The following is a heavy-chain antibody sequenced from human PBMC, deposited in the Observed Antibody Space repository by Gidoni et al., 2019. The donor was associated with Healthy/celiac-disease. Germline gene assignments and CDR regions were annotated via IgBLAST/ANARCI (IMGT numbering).Heavy chain of an antibody. CDR3: ARDPSLVVAPAATNNWFDP. J-gene: IGHJ5*02. V-gene: IGHV1-18*01. CDR2: INAYNGDT. CDR1: GYTFTSYG. Sequence: QVQLVQSGAEVKKPGAAVKVSCKASGYTFTSYGISWVRQSPGQGLEWMGWINAYNGDTNYAQKVQGRITMTTDTSTTTAYMELRSLRSDDTAVYYCARDPSLVVAPAATNNWFDPWGQGTLVTVSS. D-gene: IGHD2-2*01.